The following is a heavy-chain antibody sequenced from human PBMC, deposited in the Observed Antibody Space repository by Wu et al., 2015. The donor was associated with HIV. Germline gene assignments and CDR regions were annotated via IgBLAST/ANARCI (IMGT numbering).Heavy chain of an antibody. J-gene: IGHJ5*02. D-gene: IGHD3-9*01. Sequence: QVQLVQSGAEMKKPGASVKVSCTASGYTFTAYNVHWARQVPGQGLEWMGNINANSGRTKYAENFQGRVAMTRDTSVNTVYMELKTLRYDDTAVYFCARGDRFYDILTGYSKNWFDPWGQGTLVSVSS. CDR1: GYTFTAYN. CDR2: INANSGRT. CDR3: ARGDRFYDILTGYSKNWFDP. V-gene: IGHV1-2*02.